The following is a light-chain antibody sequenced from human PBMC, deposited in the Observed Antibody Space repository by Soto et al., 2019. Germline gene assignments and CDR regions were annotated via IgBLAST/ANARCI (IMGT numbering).Light chain of an antibody. CDR2: RND. V-gene: IGLV1-47*01. CDR1: SSNIGTNY. Sequence: QSALAQPPSASGTPGQRVTISCSGSSSNIGTNYVDWYQQLPGTAPKLLIYRNDQRPSGVPDRISGSKSGTSASLDISGLRFEDEAEYYCAARDDSLCGSYVFGTGTKVTVL. CDR3: AARDDSLCGSYV. J-gene: IGLJ1*01.